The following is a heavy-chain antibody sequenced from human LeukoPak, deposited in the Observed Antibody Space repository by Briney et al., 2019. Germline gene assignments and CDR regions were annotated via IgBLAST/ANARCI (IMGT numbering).Heavy chain of an antibody. Sequence: PGGSLRLSCAASGFTFSSYAMSWVRQAPGKGLEWVSAISGSGDSTYYADSVKGRFTISGDNAKNTLYLQMNSLRAEDTAVYYCARVRWGGLYYFDYWGQGTLVTVSS. CDR1: GFTFSSYA. CDR3: ARVRWGGLYYFDY. D-gene: IGHD3-16*01. V-gene: IGHV3-23*01. CDR2: ISGSGDST. J-gene: IGHJ4*02.